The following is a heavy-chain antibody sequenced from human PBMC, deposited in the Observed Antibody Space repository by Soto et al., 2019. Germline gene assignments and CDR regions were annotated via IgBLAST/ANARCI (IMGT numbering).Heavy chain of an antibody. J-gene: IGHJ4*02. CDR1: GFTVSSNY. V-gene: IGHV3-66*01. Sequence: EVQLVESGGGLVQPGGSLRLSCAASGFTVSSNYMSWVRQAPGKGLEWVSVIYSGGSTYYADSVKGRFSISRDNSKNTLYLQMNSLRAEDTAVYYCARGLVASVTTPPLDYWGQGTLVTVSS. D-gene: IGHD4-4*01. CDR3: ARGLVASVTTPPLDY. CDR2: IYSGGST.